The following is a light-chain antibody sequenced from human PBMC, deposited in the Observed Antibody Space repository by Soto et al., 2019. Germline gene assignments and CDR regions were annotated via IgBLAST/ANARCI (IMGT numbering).Light chain of an antibody. J-gene: IGLJ2*01. CDR3: TSYTSRSTLEV. CDR1: SSDVGGYNY. CDR2: DVS. V-gene: IGLV2-14*01. Sequence: QSALTQPASVSGSPGQSITISCTGTSSDVGGYNYVSWYQQHPGKAPKLMIFDVSYRPSGVSDRFSGSKSGNTASLTISGLQAEDEADYYCTSYTSRSTLEVFGGGTKLTVL.